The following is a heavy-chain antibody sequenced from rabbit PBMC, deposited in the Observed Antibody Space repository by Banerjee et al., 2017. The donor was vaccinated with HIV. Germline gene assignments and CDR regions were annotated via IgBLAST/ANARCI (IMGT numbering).Heavy chain of an antibody. CDR3: ARDLAGAIGWNFNL. Sequence: QSLEESGGDLVKPGASLTLTCTASGFDLSSSYWICWVRQAPGKGLEWIACIDAVSSGSTQYASWAKGRFTISKASWTTVTLQMTSLTAADTASYFCARDLAGAIGWNFNLWGPGTLVTVS. V-gene: IGHV1S40*01. D-gene: IGHD4-1*01. CDR1: GFDLSSSYW. CDR2: IDAVSSGST. J-gene: IGHJ4*01.